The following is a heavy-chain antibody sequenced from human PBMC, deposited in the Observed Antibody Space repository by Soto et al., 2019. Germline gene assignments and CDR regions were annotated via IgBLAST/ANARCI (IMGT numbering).Heavy chain of an antibody. V-gene: IGHV3-23*01. CDR3: AKVTRDTAMDDYYYYYMDV. Sequence: GSLRLSCAASGFTFSSYAMSWVRQAPGKGLEWVSAISGSGGSTYYADSVKGRFTISRDNSKNTLYLQMNSLRAEDTAVYYCAKVTRDTAMDDYYYYYMDVWGKGTTVTVSS. D-gene: IGHD5-18*01. J-gene: IGHJ6*03. CDR2: ISGSGGST. CDR1: GFTFSSYA.